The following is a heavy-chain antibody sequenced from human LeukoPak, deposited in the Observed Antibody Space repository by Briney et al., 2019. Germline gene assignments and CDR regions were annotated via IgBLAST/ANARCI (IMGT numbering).Heavy chain of an antibody. V-gene: IGHV1-46*01. D-gene: IGHD5-18*01. CDR2: INPSGSST. CDR1: GYTFTSYY. CDR3: ARDTLSSTHRRIQLWFDP. Sequence: ASLKLSCKASGYTFTSYYMHWVRQAPGQGLEWMGIINPSGSSTSYAQKFQGRVTMTRDTSTSTVYMQLSSLRSEDTAVYYCARDTLSSTHRRIQLWFDPWGQGTLVTVSS. J-gene: IGHJ5*02.